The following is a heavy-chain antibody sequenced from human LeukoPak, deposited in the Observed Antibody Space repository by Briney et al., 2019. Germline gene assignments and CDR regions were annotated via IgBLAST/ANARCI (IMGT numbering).Heavy chain of an antibody. D-gene: IGHD3-9*01. CDR1: GGSMSSYY. V-gene: IGHV4-59*01. CDR3: ASLRYFDWLHQFNWFDP. CDR2: IYYSGST. J-gene: IGHJ5*02. Sequence: SETLSLTCTVSGGSMSSYYWSWIRQPPGKGLEWIGYIYYSGSTNYNPSLKSRVTISVDTSKNQFSLKLSSVTAADTAVYYCASLRYFDWLHQFNWFDPWGQGTLVTVSS.